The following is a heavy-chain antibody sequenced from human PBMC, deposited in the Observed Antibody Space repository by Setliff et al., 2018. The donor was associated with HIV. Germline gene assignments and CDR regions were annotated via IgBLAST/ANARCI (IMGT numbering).Heavy chain of an antibody. J-gene: IGHJ3*01. CDR1: GGTFKNLA. CDR3: ANPHDGGAFDV. V-gene: IGHV1-69*13. Sequence: SVKVSCKASGGTFKNLAISWVRQAPGQGLEWMGGVIPNFATANYAQKFQGRITITADELTSTVYMDLNSLKSEDSAVYYCANPHDGGAFDVWGQGTAVTVSS. D-gene: IGHD1-1*01. CDR2: VIPNFATA.